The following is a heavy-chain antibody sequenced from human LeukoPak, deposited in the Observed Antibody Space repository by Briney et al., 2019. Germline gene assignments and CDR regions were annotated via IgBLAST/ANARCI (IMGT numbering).Heavy chain of an antibody. CDR1: GFTFSSYW. CDR3: ARDGYLAPVIAFLDY. V-gene: IGHV3-74*01. Sequence: PGGSLRLSCAASGFTFSSYWMHWVRQSPGKGLEWVGQLKGDGSRANYADSVRGRFTISRDNAKNTAYLQLNSLRAEDTAVYYCARDGYLAPVIAFLDYWGQGTPVTVSS. CDR2: LKGDGSRA. J-gene: IGHJ4*02. D-gene: IGHD2-2*03.